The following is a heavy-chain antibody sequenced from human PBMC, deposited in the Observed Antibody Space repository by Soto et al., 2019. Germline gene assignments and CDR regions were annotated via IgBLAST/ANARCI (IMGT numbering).Heavy chain of an antibody. CDR3: AAGIVGAKRVYWYFDL. Sequence: SVKVSCKASGFTFTSSAVQCVRQARGQRLEWIGWIVVGSGNTNYAQKFQERVTITRDMSTSTAYMELSSLRSEDTAVYYCAAGIVGAKRVYWYFDLWGRGTLVTVSS. J-gene: IGHJ2*01. CDR1: GFTFTSSA. CDR2: IVVGSGNT. V-gene: IGHV1-58*01. D-gene: IGHD1-26*01.